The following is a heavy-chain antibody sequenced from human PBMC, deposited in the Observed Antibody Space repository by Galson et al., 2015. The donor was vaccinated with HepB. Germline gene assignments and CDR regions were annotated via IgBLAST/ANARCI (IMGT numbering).Heavy chain of an antibody. CDR3: ARDRDVEMATIFGY. Sequence: SLRLSCAASGFTFSSYSMNWVRQAPGKGLEWVSSISSSSSYIYYADSVKGRFTIPRDNAKNSLYLQMNSLRAEDTAVYYCARDRDVEMATIFGYWGQGTLVTVSS. V-gene: IGHV3-21*01. CDR2: ISSSSSYI. J-gene: IGHJ4*02. D-gene: IGHD5-24*01. CDR1: GFTFSSYS.